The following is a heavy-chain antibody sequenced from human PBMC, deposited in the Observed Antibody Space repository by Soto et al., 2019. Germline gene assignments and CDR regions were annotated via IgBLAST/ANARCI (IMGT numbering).Heavy chain of an antibody. CDR3: ARGAVPPELYYYYYMGV. CDR1: GGSISSYY. J-gene: IGHJ6*03. Sequence: QVQLQESGPGLVKPSETLSLTCTVSGGSISSYYWSWIRQPPGKGLEWIGYIYYSGSTNYNPSLKSRVNISVDTSKNQFSLKLSSVTAADTAVYYCARGAVPPELYYYYYMGVWGKGTTVTVSS. CDR2: IYYSGST. D-gene: IGHD1-7*01. V-gene: IGHV4-59*01.